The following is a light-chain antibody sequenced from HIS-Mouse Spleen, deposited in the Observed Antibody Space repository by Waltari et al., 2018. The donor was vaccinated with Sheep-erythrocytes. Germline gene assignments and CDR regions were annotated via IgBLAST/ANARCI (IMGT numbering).Light chain of an antibody. Sequence: DIVMTQSPLSLPVTPGEPASISCRSSQCLLHSNGYNYLDWYLQKPVQSPQLLIYLGSNRASGVPDRFSGSGSGTDFTLKISRVEAEDVGVYYCMQALQTPWTFGQGTKVEIK. J-gene: IGKJ1*01. V-gene: IGKV2-28*01. CDR3: MQALQTPWT. CDR1: QCLLHSNGYNY. CDR2: LGS.